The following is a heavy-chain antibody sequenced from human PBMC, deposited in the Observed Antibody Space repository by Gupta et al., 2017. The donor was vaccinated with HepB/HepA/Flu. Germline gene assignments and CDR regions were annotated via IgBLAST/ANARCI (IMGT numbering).Heavy chain of an antibody. D-gene: IGHD3-9*01. CDR3: ARAYDILSGYYPATLGNNAFDI. J-gene: IGHJ3*02. Sequence: QVQLVESGGGVVKPGRSLRLSCAASGFTFSSYAMHWVRQAPGKGLEWVAVISYDGSNKYYADSVKGRFTISRDNSKNTLYLQMNSLRAEDTGVYYCARAYDILSGYYPATLGNNAFDIWCQGTMVTVSS. CDR1: GFTFSSYA. V-gene: IGHV3-30-3*01. CDR2: ISYDGSNK.